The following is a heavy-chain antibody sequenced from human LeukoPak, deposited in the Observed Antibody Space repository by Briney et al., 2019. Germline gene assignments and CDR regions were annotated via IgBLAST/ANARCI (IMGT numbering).Heavy chain of an antibody. CDR1: GYTFTNYG. CDR3: ARDIATVVHQD. V-gene: IGHV1-18*01. D-gene: IGHD2-2*01. CDR2: ISAYSGNT. J-gene: IGHJ4*02. Sequence: ASVRVSCKASGYTFTNYGITWVRQAPGQGLEWMGWISAYSGNTNCVQKFQGRVTMATDASTSTAYMELRSLRSDDTAIYYCARDIATVVHQDWGQGTLVTVSS.